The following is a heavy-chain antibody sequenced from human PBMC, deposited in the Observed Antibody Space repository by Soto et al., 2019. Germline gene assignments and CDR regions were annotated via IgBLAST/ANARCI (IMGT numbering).Heavy chain of an antibody. V-gene: IGHV1-18*01. CDR1: GYSFTSYG. J-gene: IGHJ5*02. D-gene: IGHD4-17*01. Sequence: ASVKVSCKASGYSFTSYGISWVRQAPGQGLEWMGWISAYNGNTNYAQKLQGRVTMTTDTSTSTAYMELRSLRSDDTAVYYCARDATTVTYNWFDPWGQGTLVTVSS. CDR2: ISAYNGNT. CDR3: ARDATTVTYNWFDP.